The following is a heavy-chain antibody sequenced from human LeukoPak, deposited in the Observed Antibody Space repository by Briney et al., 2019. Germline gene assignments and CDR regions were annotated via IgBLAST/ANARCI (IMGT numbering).Heavy chain of an antibody. CDR3: ARERRYCSSTSCGDWFDP. CDR1: GGSISSSSYY. V-gene: IGHV4-39*07. Sequence: SETLSLTCTVSGGSISSSSYYWGWIRQPPGKGLEWIGSIYYSGSTYYNPSLKSRVTISVDTSKNQFSLKLSSVTAADTAVYYCARERRYCSSTSCGDWFDPWGQGTLVTVSS. D-gene: IGHD2-2*01. J-gene: IGHJ5*02. CDR2: IYYSGST.